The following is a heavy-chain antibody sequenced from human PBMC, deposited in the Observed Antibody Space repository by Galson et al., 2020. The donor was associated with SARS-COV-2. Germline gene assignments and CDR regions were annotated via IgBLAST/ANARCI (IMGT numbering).Heavy chain of an antibody. Sequence: ASVKVSCKPSGYTFTSFGINWARQAPGQGLEWLGWISAHNGDTIYARRFHDRVTLTTDTYSGMAYMELRSLTSDDTAVYYCAISLGTADNWDSLDRWGRGTLGTVSS. V-gene: IGHV1-18*01. CDR2: ISAHNGDT. J-gene: IGHJ5*02. D-gene: IGHD1-1*01. CDR1: GYTFTSFG. CDR3: AISLGTADNWDSLDR.